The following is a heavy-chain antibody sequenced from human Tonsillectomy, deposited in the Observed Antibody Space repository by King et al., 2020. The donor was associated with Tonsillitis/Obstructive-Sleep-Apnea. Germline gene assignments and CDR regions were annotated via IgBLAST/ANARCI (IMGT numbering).Heavy chain of an antibody. D-gene: IGHD2-15*01. CDR1: GFPLSFYG. Sequence: VQLVESGGGVVQPGRSLRLSCAASGFPLSFYGMHWVRQAPGKGLEWVAVISFDGSNKYYIDSVKGRFTISRDNSKNTLYLQMNSLRAEDTAVYYCAKEEGYCSGGSCYSAYFQHWGQGTLVTVSS. J-gene: IGHJ1*01. CDR3: AKEEGYCSGGSCYSAYFQH. CDR2: ISFDGSNK. V-gene: IGHV3-30*18.